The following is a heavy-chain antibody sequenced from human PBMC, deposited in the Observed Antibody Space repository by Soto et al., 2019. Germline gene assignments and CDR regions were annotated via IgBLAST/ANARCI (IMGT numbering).Heavy chain of an antibody. V-gene: IGHV3-66*04. J-gene: IGHJ4*02. CDR1: GFTVGNNY. CDR3: AGHSHKDY. Sequence: EVQLEESGGGLAQPGGSLRLSCAVSGFTVGNNYMSWVRQAPGKGLEWVSLIYSGGSTYYAESVKGRFTISRDTSKNTVYLQMSRLRAEDTAVYYCAGHSHKDYWGQGTLVTVSS. CDR2: IYSGGST.